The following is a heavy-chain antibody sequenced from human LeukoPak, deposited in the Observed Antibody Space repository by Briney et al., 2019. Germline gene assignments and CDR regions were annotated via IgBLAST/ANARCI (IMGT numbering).Heavy chain of an antibody. D-gene: IGHD2-21*02. CDR2: ISYDGSNK. CDR3: AREEEVVTPLSYYYYGMDV. J-gene: IGHJ6*02. V-gene: IGHV3-30*04. CDR1: GFTFSSYA. Sequence: GGSLRLSCAASGFTFSSYAMHWVRQAPGKGLEWVAVISYDGSNKYYADSVKGRFTVSRDNSKNTLYLQMNSLRAEDTAVYYCAREEEVVTPLSYYYYGMDVWGQGTTVTVSS.